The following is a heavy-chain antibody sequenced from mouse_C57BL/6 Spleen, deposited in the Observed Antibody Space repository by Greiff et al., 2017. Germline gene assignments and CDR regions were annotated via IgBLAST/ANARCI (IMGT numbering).Heavy chain of an antibody. J-gene: IGHJ2*01. CDR3: TLYGSSSYYFGY. Sequence: VQLQQSGAELVRPGASVKLSCTASGFNIKDDYMHWVKQRPEQGLEWIGWIDPENGDTEYASKFQGKATITADTSSNTAYLQLSSLTSEDTAVYYCTLYGSSSYYFGYWGQGTTLTVAS. V-gene: IGHV14-4*01. D-gene: IGHD1-1*01. CDR1: GFNIKDDY. CDR2: IDPENGDT.